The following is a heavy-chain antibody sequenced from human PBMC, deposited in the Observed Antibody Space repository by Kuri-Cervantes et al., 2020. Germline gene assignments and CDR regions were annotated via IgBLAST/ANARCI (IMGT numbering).Heavy chain of an antibody. Sequence: GGSLRLSCAASGFTFSSYAMSWVRQAPGKGLEWVSYITSSDNTLYANLVQGRFTISRDNAKKSLYLQMNSLRVDDTAVYYCTRGEGGITAGGVPLDWGRGTLVTVSS. V-gene: IGHV3-48*04. CDR1: GFTFSSYA. CDR3: TRGEGGITAGGVPLD. D-gene: IGHD6-13*01. J-gene: IGHJ4*02. CDR2: ITSSDNTL.